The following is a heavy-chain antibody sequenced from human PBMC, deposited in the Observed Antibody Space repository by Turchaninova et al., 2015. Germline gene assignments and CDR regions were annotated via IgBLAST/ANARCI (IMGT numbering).Heavy chain of an antibody. CDR1: GFTFSNAW. J-gene: IGHJ4*02. CDR3: TTRNLGD. D-gene: IGHD1-26*01. V-gene: IGHV3-15*01. CDR2: IKSKTNGGKR. Sequence: EVQLEESGGGLVKPGGSLRLSCAASGFTFSNAWMSWVRQAPGKGLEWVGRIKSKTNGGKRDYPAPVKGRFTISRDDSKNTLYLQMNSLIIEDTAVYYCTTRNLGDWGQGTLVTVSS.